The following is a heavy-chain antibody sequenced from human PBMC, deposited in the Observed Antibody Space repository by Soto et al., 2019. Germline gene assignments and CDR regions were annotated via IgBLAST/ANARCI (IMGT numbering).Heavy chain of an antibody. CDR2: IKSKTDGGTT. J-gene: IGHJ3*02. Sequence: GGSLRLSCAASGFTFSNAWMSWVRQAPGKGLEWVGRIKSKTDGGTTDYAAPVKGRFTISRDDSKNTLYLQMNSLKTEDTAVYYCTTYWGKALDAFDIWGQGTMVTVSS. CDR1: GFTFSNAW. CDR3: TTYWGKALDAFDI. D-gene: IGHD7-27*01. V-gene: IGHV3-15*01.